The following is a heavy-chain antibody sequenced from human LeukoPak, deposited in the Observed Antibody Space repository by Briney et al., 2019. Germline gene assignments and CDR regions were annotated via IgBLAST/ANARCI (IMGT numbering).Heavy chain of an antibody. CDR2: ISGSGGST. CDR1: GFTFSSYA. D-gene: IGHD6-13*01. V-gene: IGHV3-23*01. J-gene: IGHJ6*03. Sequence: GGSLRLSCAASGFTFSSYAMSWVRQAPGKGLEWVSGISGSGGSTYYADSVKGRFTISRDNSKNTLYLQMNSLRAEDTAVYYCAKGGGIHYYYMDVWGKGTTVTVSS. CDR3: AKGGGIHYYYMDV.